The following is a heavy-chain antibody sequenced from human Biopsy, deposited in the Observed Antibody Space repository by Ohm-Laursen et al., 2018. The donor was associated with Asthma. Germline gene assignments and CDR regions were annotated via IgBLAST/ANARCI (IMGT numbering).Heavy chain of an antibody. CDR3: ARTFHFWSPYHAEHYQL. D-gene: IGHD3-3*02. CDR2: IKHDGSEN. Sequence: GSLRLSCAASGFTFGDYWMSWVRQVPGRGLEWVANIKHDGSENNHVDSLKGRFTISRDNAKNSLYLQMNSLRAEDTAVYYCARTFHFWSPYHAEHYQLWGQGPLVTVSS. V-gene: IGHV3-7*01. J-gene: IGHJ1*01. CDR1: GFTFGDYW.